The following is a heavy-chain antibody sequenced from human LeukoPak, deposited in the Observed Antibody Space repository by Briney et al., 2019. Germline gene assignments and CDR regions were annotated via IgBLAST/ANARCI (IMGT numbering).Heavy chain of an antibody. J-gene: IGHJ4*02. CDR2: ISSSGNT. CDR3: ARRSLIAAEDY. V-gene: IGHV4-4*09. Sequence: PSETLSLTCTVTGDSISLQYWNWIRQPPGKGLEWLGYISSSGNTNYHPSVNSRVTISRDTSKNQLSLRLKSLTAADTAVYYRARRSLIAAEDYWGQGILVTVSS. CDR1: GDSISLQY. D-gene: IGHD6-6*01.